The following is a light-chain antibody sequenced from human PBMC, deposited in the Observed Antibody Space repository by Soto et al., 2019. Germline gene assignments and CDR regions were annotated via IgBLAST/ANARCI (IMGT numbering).Light chain of an antibody. V-gene: IGKV1-9*01. CDR1: QGISSF. CDR2: AAS. J-gene: IGKJ1*01. Sequence: IQLTQSPSSLSASVGDRVTITCRASQGISSFLAWYQQKPGKAPKLLIYAASTLQSGVPSRFSGRGSGTDFTLTISSLQPEDFATYYCQQYNSYPLTFGQGTKVDIK. CDR3: QQYNSYPLT.